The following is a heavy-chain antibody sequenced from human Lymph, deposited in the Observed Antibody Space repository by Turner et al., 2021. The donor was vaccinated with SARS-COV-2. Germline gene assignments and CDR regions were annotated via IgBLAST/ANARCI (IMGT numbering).Heavy chain of an antibody. J-gene: IGHJ6*02. Sequence: VQLVESGGGVVQPGRSLRLSFAAFGFNFSSYGMHWVRQAPGKGLEWVSVISYDGSNKYYADSVKGRFTISRDNTKKTLYLQMNSLRAEDTAVYYCAKVRSIFGVVIGGMDVWGQGTTVTVSS. CDR3: AKVRSIFGVVIGGMDV. CDR1: GFNFSSYG. CDR2: ISYDGSNK. V-gene: IGHV3-30*18. D-gene: IGHD3-3*01.